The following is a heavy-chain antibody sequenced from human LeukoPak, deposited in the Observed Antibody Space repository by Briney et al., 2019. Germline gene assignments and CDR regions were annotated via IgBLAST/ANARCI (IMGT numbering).Heavy chain of an antibody. V-gene: IGHV4-61*02. CDR2: IYANGNT. CDR3: ARGNCGVECPKFNWFDP. D-gene: IGHD2-21*01. J-gene: IGHJ5*02. Sequence: NPSETLSLTCAVSGGSMSSGSYYWSWIRQPAGKGLEYIGRIYANGNTNYNPSLKSRVAISIDTSKNQFSLELSSVTAADTAFYYCARGNCGVECPKFNWFDPWGQGTLVTVSS. CDR1: GGSMSSGSYY.